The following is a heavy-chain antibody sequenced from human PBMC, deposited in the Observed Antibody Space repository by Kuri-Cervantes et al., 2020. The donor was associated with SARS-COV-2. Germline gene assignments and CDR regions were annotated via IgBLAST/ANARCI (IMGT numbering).Heavy chain of an antibody. J-gene: IGHJ4*02. D-gene: IGHD6-19*01. V-gene: IGHV3-30*03. CDR2: ISYDGSNK. CDR3: ARYRSGWSFDY. Sequence: LSLTCAASGFTFRSYGMHWVRQAPGKGLECVAFISYDGSNKYYADSVKGRFTISRDDSKNTLYLQMNSLRAEDTAVYYCARYRSGWSFDYWGQGTLVTVSS. CDR1: GFTFRSYG.